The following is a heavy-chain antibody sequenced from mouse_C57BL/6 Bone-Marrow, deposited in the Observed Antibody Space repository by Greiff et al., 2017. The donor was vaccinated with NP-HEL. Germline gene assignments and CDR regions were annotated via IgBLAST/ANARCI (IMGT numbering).Heavy chain of an antibody. CDR3: ARVGWDGYYFDY. V-gene: IGHV7-1*01. Sequence: EVKLVESGGGLVQSGRSLRLSCATSGFTFSDFYMEWVRQAPGKGLEWIAASRNKANDYTTEYSASVKGRFIVSRDTSQSILYLQMNALRAEDTAIYYCARVGWDGYYFDYWGQGTTLTVSS. J-gene: IGHJ2*01. CDR2: SRNKANDYTT. D-gene: IGHD4-1*01. CDR1: GFTFSDFY.